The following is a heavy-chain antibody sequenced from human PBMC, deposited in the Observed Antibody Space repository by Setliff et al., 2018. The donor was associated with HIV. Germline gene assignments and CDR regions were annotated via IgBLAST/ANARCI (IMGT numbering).Heavy chain of an antibody. D-gene: IGHD2-2*01. J-gene: IGHJ6*02. CDR3: ARVRAYCTSTSCSYYGMDV. V-gene: IGHV1-8*02. Sequence: GASVKVSCKASGYTFTSYDINWVRQATGQGREWMGWMNPNSGNTGYAQKFQGRVTMARNTSISTAYMELSSLRSEDTAMYYCARVRAYCTSTSCSYYGMDVWGQGTTVTVSS. CDR2: MNPNSGNT. CDR1: GYTFTSYD.